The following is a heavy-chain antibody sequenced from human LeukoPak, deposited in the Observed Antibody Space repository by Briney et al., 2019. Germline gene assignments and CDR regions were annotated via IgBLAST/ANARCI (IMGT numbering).Heavy chain of an antibody. CDR3: AKSDGFDY. J-gene: IGHJ4*02. Sequence: GGSLRLSCAASGFTLSTYSMSWVRQAPGKGLEWVSYISGSSSTIYYADSVKGRFTISRDNAKNSLYLQMNSLRAEDTAMYYCAKSDGFDYWGQGTLVTVSS. CDR2: ISGSSSTI. V-gene: IGHV3-48*01. D-gene: IGHD5-24*01. CDR1: GFTLSTYS.